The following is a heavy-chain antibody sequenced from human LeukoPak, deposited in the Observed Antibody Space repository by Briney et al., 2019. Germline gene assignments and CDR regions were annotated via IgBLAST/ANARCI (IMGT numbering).Heavy chain of an antibody. CDR3: AKDRSIGTYYTFDH. CDR2: ISARGVMT. V-gene: IGHV3-23*01. J-gene: IGHJ4*02. CDR1: GFTFTNYA. Sequence: GGSLRLSCAASGFTFTNYAMTWVRQAPGKGLEWVSSISARGVMTYYADSVKGRFTVSRDNSKNSLYLQMSSLTAADTAVYYCAKDRSIGTYYTFDHWGQGTLVTVSS. D-gene: IGHD1-26*01.